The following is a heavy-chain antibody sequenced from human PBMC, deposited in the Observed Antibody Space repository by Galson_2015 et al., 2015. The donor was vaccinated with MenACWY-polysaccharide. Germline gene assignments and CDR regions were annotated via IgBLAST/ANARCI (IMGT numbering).Heavy chain of an antibody. J-gene: IGHJ4*02. CDR2: INHRGST. CDR1: GESFSGYY. V-gene: IGHV4-34*01. D-gene: IGHD5-12*01. Sequence: SETLSLTCAVYGESFSGYYWSWLRQPPGRGLEWIGKINHRGSTNYNPSLKSRVTISVDTSKNQFSLKLNSMTAADTAIYYCARVDIVTTNYFDYWGQGILVTVSS. CDR3: ARVDIVTTNYFDY.